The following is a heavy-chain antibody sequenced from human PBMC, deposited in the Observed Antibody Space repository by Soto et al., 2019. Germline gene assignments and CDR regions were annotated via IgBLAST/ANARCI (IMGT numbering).Heavy chain of an antibody. D-gene: IGHD3-10*01. V-gene: IGHV5-51*01. CDR3: ARVLTMVRGVVYNWFDP. J-gene: IGHJ5*02. CDR1: GYSFTSYW. CDR2: IYPGDSDT. Sequence: GESLKISCKGSGYSFTSYWIGWVRQMPGKGLEWMGIIYPGDSDTRYSPSFQGQVTISADKSISTAYLQWSSLKASDTAMYYCARVLTMVRGVVYNWFDPWGQGTLVTVSS.